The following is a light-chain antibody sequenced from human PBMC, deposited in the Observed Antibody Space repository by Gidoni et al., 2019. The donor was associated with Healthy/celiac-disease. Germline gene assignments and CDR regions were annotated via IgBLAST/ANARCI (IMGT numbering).Light chain of an antibody. J-gene: IGKJ5*01. Sequence: DIVLTQSPATLSLSPGERATISCRASQSVSSYLAWYQQKPGQAPRLLISDASNMATGIPARFRGSGSGTDFTLTISSLEPEDVAVYYCQQRSNWITFGQGTRLEIK. CDR3: QQRSNWIT. V-gene: IGKV3-11*01. CDR1: QSVSSY. CDR2: DAS.